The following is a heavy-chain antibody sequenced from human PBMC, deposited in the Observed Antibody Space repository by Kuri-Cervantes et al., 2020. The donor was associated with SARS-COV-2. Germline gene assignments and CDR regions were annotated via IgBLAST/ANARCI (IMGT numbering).Heavy chain of an antibody. D-gene: IGHD6-6*01. V-gene: IGHV1-69*13. CDR2: IIPVFGTT. CDR3: AQTIPARRRSPGDFYLYYMDV. Sequence: SVKVSCKASGGTFSNFAINWVRQAPGQGLEWMGGIIPVFGTTNNAQRLQGRVTISADEARSTVYMELSSLTFEDTAIYYCAQTIPARRRSPGDFYLYYMDVWGKGTSVTVSS. CDR1: GGTFSNFA. J-gene: IGHJ6*03.